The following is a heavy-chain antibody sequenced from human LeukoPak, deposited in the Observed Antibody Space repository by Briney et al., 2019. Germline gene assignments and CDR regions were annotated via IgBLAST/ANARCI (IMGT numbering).Heavy chain of an antibody. V-gene: IGHV4-34*01. Sequence: TLSLTCFVNGGSFTDYYWTWIRQAPGNGLEWVGDIDHRGSINYNPSLKSRVTISVDTSKNQFSLRLSSVTAADTAVYYCARGLVVVTMTSSIMDVWGQGTTVTVSS. CDR3: ARGLVVVTMTSSIMDV. CDR2: IDHRGSI. J-gene: IGHJ6*02. CDR1: GGSFTDYY. D-gene: IGHD3-22*01.